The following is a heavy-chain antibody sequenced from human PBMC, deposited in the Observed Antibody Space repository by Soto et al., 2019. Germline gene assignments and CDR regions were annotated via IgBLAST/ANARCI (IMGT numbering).Heavy chain of an antibody. CDR3: ARVGPVAGVTFSFDY. D-gene: IGHD6-19*01. J-gene: IGHJ4*02. CDR1: GFTFSDRY. V-gene: IGHV3-72*01. CDR2: ARNKANGYTT. Sequence: SLRLSCAASGFTFSDRYMDWVRQAPGKGLEWVGRARNKANGYTTEYAASVKGRFAISRDDSKNSLYLQMTSLKTEDTAVYYCARVGPVAGVTFSFDYWGQGTPVTVSS.